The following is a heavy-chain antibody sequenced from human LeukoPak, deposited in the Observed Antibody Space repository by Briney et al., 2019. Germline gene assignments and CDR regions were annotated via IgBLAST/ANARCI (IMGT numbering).Heavy chain of an antibody. CDR2: IRYDGSNK. J-gene: IGHJ3*02. CDR3: ARVSTAEAGYDAFDI. V-gene: IGHV3-30*02. Sequence: PGGSLRLSCAASGFTFSAFDMQWVRQAPDKGLEWVAYIRYDGSNKYYTDSVKGRFTISRDNSKNTLYLQMNSLRVEDTAVYYCARVSTAEAGYDAFDIWGQGTMVSVSS. CDR1: GFTFSAFD. D-gene: IGHD6-19*01.